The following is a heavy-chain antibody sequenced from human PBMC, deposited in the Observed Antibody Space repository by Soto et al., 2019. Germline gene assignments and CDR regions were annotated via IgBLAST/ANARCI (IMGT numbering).Heavy chain of an antibody. J-gene: IGHJ4*02. CDR2: ISAYNGNT. CDR1: GYTFTSYG. CDR3: AMTPRGTGWYDYFDY. V-gene: IGHV1-18*01. D-gene: IGHD6-19*01. Sequence: GASVKVSCKASGYTFTSYGISWVRQAPGQGLEWMGWISAYNGNTNYAQKLQGRVTMTTDTSTSTAYMELRSLRSDDTAVYYCAMTPRGTGWYDYFDYWGQGTLVTVSS.